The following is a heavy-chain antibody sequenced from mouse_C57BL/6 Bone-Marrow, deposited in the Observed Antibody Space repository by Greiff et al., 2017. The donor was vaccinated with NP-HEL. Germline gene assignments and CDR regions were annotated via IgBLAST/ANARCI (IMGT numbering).Heavy chain of an antibody. CDR3: ARIYDGYYKREYYAMDY. CDR1: GYSFTDYN. J-gene: IGHJ4*01. Sequence: VQLKQSGPELVKPGASVKISCKASGYSFTDYNMNWVKQSNGKSLEWIGVINPNYGTTSYNQKFKGKATLTVDQSSSTAYMQLNSLTSEDSAVYYCARIYDGYYKREYYAMDYWGQGTSVTVSS. D-gene: IGHD2-3*01. CDR2: INPNYGTT. V-gene: IGHV1-39*01.